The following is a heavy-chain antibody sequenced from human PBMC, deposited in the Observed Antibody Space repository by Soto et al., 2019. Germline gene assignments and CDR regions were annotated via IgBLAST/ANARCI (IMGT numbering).Heavy chain of an antibody. D-gene: IGHD3-10*01. CDR3: ARAFRGITMVRGTTAWFDP. CDR1: GGSISSGGYY. CDR2: IYYSGST. J-gene: IGHJ5*02. Sequence: PSETLSFTCTVSGGSISSGGYYWSWIRQHPGKGLEWIGYIYYSGSTYYNPSLKSRVTISVDTSKNQFSLKLSSVTAADTAVYYCARAFRGITMVRGTTAWFDPWGHGTLVTVSS. V-gene: IGHV4-30-4*08.